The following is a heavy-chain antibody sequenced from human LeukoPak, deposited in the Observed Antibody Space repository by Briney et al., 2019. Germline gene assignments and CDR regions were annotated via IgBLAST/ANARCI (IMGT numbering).Heavy chain of an antibody. Sequence: SETLSLTCTVSGGSISGYYWSWIRQPPGKGREYIGYIYYTGSVTYSPSLKSRVTISVDTSKNQFSLKLTSVTAADTAVYYCARDRGGGGYYFDYWGQGTLVTVSS. V-gene: IGHV4-59*01. J-gene: IGHJ4*02. CDR1: GGSISGYY. D-gene: IGHD1-26*01. CDR2: IYYTGSV. CDR3: ARDRGGGGYYFDY.